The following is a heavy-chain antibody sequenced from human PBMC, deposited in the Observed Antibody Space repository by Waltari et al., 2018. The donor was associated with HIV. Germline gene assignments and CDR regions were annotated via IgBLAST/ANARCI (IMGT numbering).Heavy chain of an antibody. CDR2: VNHSGKT. CDR3: AREKSRASKWYGIYYFDA. J-gene: IGHJ4*02. Sequence: QVQLQQWGAGLLKTSETLSLTCAVYGGSFSGYYWTWLPQAPGKGLEWIGEVNHSGKTNYNPSLKSRVTLSVDTSKNQFSLKMISVTGADTAVYYCAREKSRASKWYGIYYFDAWGQGTLVSVPS. V-gene: IGHV4-34*02. D-gene: IGHD2-15*01. CDR1: GGSFSGYY.